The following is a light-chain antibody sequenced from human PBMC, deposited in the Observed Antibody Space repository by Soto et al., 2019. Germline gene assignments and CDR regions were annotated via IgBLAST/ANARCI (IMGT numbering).Light chain of an antibody. J-gene: IGKJ3*01. CDR3: QQSYSTPRT. V-gene: IGKV1-39*01. CDR2: AAS. Sequence: DIQMTQSPSSLSASVGDRVTITCRASQSISSYLNWYQQKPGKAPKXLIYAASSLQSGVPSRFSGSGSGTDLTITISSLQPEDFETYYCQQSYSTPRTFGPGTKVDIK. CDR1: QSISSY.